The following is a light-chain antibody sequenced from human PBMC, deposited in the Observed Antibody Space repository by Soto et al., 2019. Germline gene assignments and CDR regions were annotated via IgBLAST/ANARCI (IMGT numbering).Light chain of an antibody. CDR1: QSVSSY. Sequence: EIVLTQSPATLSLSPGERATLSCRASQSVSSYLAWYQQKPGQAPRLLIYDASNRATGIPARCSGSGSGTDVTPTISSREPDEFAVYYCRQRSSWRRFTFGPGTKVDIK. V-gene: IGKV3-11*01. J-gene: IGKJ3*01. CDR2: DAS. CDR3: RQRSSWRRFT.